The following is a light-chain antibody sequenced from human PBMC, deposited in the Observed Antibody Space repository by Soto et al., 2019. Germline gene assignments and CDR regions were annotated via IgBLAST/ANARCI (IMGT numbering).Light chain of an antibody. CDR2: DVT. CDR3: CSYAGIYTYV. CDR1: SLDVGGFDY. J-gene: IGLJ1*01. V-gene: IGLV2-11*01. Sequence: QSALTQPRSVSGSPGQSVTISCPGTSLDVGGFDYVSWYQQHPGKAPTLIIYDVTQRPSGVPDRFSGFKSGNTASLTISGLDPGDEADYYCCSYAGIYTYVFGTGTKVTVL.